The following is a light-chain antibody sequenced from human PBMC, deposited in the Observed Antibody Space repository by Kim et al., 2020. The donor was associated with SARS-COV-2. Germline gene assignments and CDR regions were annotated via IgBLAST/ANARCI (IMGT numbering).Light chain of an antibody. Sequence: DIQMTQSPSSLSASVGDRVTITCRASQSISSYLNWYQQKPGKAPKLLIYAASSLQSGVPSRFSGSGSGTDFTLTISSLQPEDFAPYYCQQSSSPPYTFGQGTKLEI. V-gene: IGKV1-39*01. CDR1: QSISSY. CDR3: QQSSSPPYT. J-gene: IGKJ2*01. CDR2: AAS.